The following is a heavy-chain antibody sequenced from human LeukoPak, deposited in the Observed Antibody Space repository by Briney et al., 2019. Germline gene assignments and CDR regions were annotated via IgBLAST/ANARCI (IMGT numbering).Heavy chain of an antibody. D-gene: IGHD3-10*01. Sequence: GGSLRLSCAASGFTVSSNYMSWVRQAPGKGLEWVSVIYSGGSTYYADSVKGRFTISRDNAKNSLYLQMNSLRAEDTAVYYCARDRGITMVRGLDNYPPTDYWGQGTLVTVSS. CDR3: ARDRGITMVRGLDNYPPTDY. CDR1: GFTVSSNY. V-gene: IGHV3-53*01. CDR2: IYSGGST. J-gene: IGHJ4*02.